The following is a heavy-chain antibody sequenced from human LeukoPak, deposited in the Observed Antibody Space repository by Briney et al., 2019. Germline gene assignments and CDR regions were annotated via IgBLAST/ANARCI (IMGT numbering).Heavy chain of an antibody. J-gene: IGHJ5*02. D-gene: IGHD2-2*01. V-gene: IGHV3-21*04. CDR1: GFTFSSYS. CDR2: ISSSSSYI. Sequence: PGGSLRLSCAASGFTFSSYSMNWVRQAPGKGLEWVSSISSSSSYIYYADSVKGRFTISRDNSKNTLYLQMNSLRAEDTAVYYCTQAPGYCSSTSCRYNWFDPWGQGTLVTVSS. CDR3: TQAPGYCSSTSCRYNWFDP.